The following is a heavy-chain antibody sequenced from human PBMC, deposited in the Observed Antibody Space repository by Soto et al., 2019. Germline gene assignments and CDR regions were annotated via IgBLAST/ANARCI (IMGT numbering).Heavy chain of an antibody. J-gene: IGHJ4*02. CDR3: AGVSWSY. V-gene: IGHV3-33*01. Sequence: QVHLVESGGVVVQPGRSLRLSCAASGFTFSTYGMHWVRRAPGKGLEWVAVIWYDGSNKYYADDVKGRFTISGDNSKDPLYVQMNSRRAEDTFVYYCAGVSWSYWGQVTLVTVSS. CDR2: IWYDGSNK. CDR1: GFTFSTYG.